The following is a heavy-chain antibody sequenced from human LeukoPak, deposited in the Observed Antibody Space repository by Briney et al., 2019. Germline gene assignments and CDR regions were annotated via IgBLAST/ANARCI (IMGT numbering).Heavy chain of an antibody. V-gene: IGHV3-53*01. J-gene: IGHJ4*02. D-gene: IGHD2-15*01. CDR2: IYGGGNT. CDR1: GFTVSSNY. CDR3: ARWWPRGHFDY. Sequence: PGGSLRLSCAASGFTVSSNYMSWDRQAPGKGLEWVSVIYGGGNTNYADSVKGRFAISRDNSKNTLFLQMNSLRAEDTAVYYCARWWPRGHFDYWGQGTLVTVSS.